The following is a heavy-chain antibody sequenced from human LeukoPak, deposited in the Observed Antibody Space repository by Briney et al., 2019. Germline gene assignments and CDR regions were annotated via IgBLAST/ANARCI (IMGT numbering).Heavy chain of an antibody. CDR2: IYDSGTT. CDR1: GGSIRSSSDY. V-gene: IGHV4-39*07. D-gene: IGHD6-6*01. Sequence: SETLSLTCSVSGGSIRSSSDYWGWVRQAPGKGVEWIGSIYDSGTTYYNPSLQSRVTISIDTSKNQFSLKLSSVTAADTAVYYCARDPSPYSSSPGDYWGQGTLVTVSS. J-gene: IGHJ4*02. CDR3: ARDPSPYSSSPGDY.